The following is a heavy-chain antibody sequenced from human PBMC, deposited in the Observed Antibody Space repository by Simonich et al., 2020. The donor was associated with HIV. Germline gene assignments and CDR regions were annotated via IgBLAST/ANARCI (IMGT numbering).Heavy chain of an antibody. Sequence: QVQLQQWGAGLLKPSETLSLTCAVYGGSFSGYYWSWIRQPQGKGLEGIGEINHRGRTNYNPALKSRVTTSVDTSKNQFSLKLSSVTAADTAVYYCARGFYQRLYYFDYWGQGTLVTVSS. J-gene: IGHJ4*02. CDR3: ARGFYQRLYYFDY. D-gene: IGHD2-2*01. CDR1: GGSFSGYY. V-gene: IGHV4-34*01. CDR2: INHRGRT.